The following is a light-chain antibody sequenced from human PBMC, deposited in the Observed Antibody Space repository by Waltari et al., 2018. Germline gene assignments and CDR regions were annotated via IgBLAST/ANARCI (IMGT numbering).Light chain of an antibody. J-gene: IGLJ2*01. CDR1: TIDVGGSHS. Sequence: QSALTQPASVSGSPGQSITISCSGTTIDVGGSHSVSWYQQHPGKAPQLMIYDVSDRPSGVSNRFSGSKSGNTASLTISGLQAEDEADYYCSSWTDSDALKLLFGGGTKLTVL. CDR2: DVS. CDR3: SSWTDSDALKLL. V-gene: IGLV2-14*03.